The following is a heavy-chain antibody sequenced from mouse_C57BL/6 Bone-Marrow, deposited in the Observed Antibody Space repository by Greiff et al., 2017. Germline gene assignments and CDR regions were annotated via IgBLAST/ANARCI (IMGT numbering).Heavy chain of an antibody. CDR2: ISSGGSYT. CDR1: GFTFSSYG. V-gene: IGHV5-6*01. D-gene: IGHD2-4*01. CDR3: ARLSYYDYDEGFAY. Sequence: EVKLVESGGDLVKPGGSLKLSCAASGFTFSSYGMSWVRQTPDKRLEWVATISSGGSYTYYPDSVKGRFTISRDNAKNTLYLQMSSLKSEDTAMYYCARLSYYDYDEGFAYWGQGTLVTVSA. J-gene: IGHJ3*01.